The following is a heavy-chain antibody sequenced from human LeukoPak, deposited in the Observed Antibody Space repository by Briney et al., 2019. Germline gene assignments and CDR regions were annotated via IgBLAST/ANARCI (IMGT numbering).Heavy chain of an antibody. J-gene: IGHJ5*02. CDR3: ARNPPLRYFDWSPSGFDP. CDR2: IYYSGST. V-gene: IGHV4-59*01. CDR1: GGSISSYY. Sequence: SETLSLTCTVSGGSISSYYWSWIRQPPGKGLEWIGYIYYSGSTNYNPSLKSRVTISVDTSKNQFSPKLSSVTAADTAVYYCARNPPLRYFDWSPSGFDPWGQGTLVTVSS. D-gene: IGHD3-9*01.